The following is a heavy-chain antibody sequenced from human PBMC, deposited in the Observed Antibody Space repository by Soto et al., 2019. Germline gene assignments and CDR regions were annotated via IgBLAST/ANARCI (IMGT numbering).Heavy chain of an antibody. CDR3: ARGEYSSRGMDV. J-gene: IGHJ6*02. D-gene: IGHD6-19*01. CDR1: GGSFSFYF. V-gene: IGHV4-34*01. Sequence: SETLSLTCTVYGGSFSFYFWTWIRQSPGKGLEWIGEINHSGSTNYNPSLTSRVTISVDPSKNQFSLKLTAVTAADTAVYYCARGEYSSRGMDVCGQRTTVTVSS. CDR2: INHSGST.